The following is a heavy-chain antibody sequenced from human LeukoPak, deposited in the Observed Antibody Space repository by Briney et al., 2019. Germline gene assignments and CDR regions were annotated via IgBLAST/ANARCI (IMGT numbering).Heavy chain of an antibody. CDR2: INPRGGST. J-gene: IGHJ4*02. CDR1: GYTFISYY. Sequence: ASVKVSCKASGYTFISYYMHWVRQAPGQGLEWMGIINPRGGSTSYHQKFQGRVTMTRDTSTSTVYMELSSLRSGDTAIYYCARANCSSISCPPDYWGQGTLVTVSS. V-gene: IGHV1-46*01. D-gene: IGHD2-2*01. CDR3: ARANCSSISCPPDY.